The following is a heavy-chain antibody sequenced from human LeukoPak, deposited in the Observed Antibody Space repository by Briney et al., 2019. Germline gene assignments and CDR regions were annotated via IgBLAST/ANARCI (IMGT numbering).Heavy chain of an antibody. CDR1: GYTFSSYW. D-gene: IGHD4-23*01. Sequence: GGSLRVSCAVSGYTFSSYWMSWVRQAPGKGLEWVANIKQDGSEKYYVDSVKGRFTISRDNAKNSLYLQMNSLRAEDTAVYYCARPEHYGGKRFGAFDIWGQGTMVTVSS. V-gene: IGHV3-7*01. CDR2: IKQDGSEK. J-gene: IGHJ3*02. CDR3: ARPEHYGGKRFGAFDI.